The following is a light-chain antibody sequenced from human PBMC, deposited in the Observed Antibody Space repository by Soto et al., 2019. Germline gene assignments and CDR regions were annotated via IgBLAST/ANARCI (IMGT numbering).Light chain of an antibody. J-gene: IGLJ2*01. CDR2: SNN. V-gene: IGLV1-44*01. CDR3: AAWDDSLPV. CDR1: SSNIGSNT. Sequence: QTVVTQPPSVSGTPGQRVTISCSGSSSNIGSNTVNWYQQLPGTAPKLLIYSNNQRPSGVPDRFSGSKSGTSASLAISGLQSEDEADYYCAAWDDSLPVFGGGTKLTVL.